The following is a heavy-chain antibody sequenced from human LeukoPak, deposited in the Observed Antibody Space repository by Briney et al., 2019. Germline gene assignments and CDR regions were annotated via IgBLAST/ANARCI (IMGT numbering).Heavy chain of an antibody. J-gene: IGHJ4*02. CDR3: VKDSPGFYFDS. CDR1: GFTFSTYT. V-gene: IGHV3-64D*06. Sequence: PGGSLRLSCSASGFTFSTYTMYWVRQAPGKGLEYVSAISSNGGSTYYADSVKGRFAISRDNSKNTLYLQVSSLRAEATAVYYCVKDSPGFYFDSWGQGTLVTVSS. CDR2: ISSNGGST. D-gene: IGHD3-3*01.